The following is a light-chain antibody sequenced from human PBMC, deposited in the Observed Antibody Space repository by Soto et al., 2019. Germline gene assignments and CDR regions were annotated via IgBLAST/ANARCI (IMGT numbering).Light chain of an antibody. CDR2: GAS. J-gene: IGKJ1*01. CDR3: QQYNVWPLT. Sequence: VMTQSPATLSVSPGETATLSCRASQSLSSNLGWYQQKPGQAPRLLIFGASTRATGIPARFSGSGSGTEFSLTISSLQSEDFAVYFCQQYNVWPLTFGQGTKVEIK. CDR1: QSLSSN. V-gene: IGKV3-15*01.